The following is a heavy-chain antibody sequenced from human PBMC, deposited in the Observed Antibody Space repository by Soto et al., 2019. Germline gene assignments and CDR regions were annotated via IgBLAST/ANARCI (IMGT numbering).Heavy chain of an antibody. J-gene: IGHJ6*02. CDR1: GGTISSYA. CDR3: ASVSSTSTPERDYGMDV. V-gene: IGHV1-69*01. D-gene: IGHD2-2*01. CDR2: IIRIFGTA. Sequence: QVQLVQSGAEVKKPGSSVKVSCKASGGTISSYAISWVRQAPGQGLEWMGGIIRIFGTANYAQKFQGRVTITADESTSPAYMELSSLRSEDTAVYYCASVSSTSTPERDYGMDVWGQGTTVTVSS.